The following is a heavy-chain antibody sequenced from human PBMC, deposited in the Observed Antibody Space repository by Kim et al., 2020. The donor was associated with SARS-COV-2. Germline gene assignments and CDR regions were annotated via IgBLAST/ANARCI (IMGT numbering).Heavy chain of an antibody. V-gene: IGHV1-58*02. CDR2: IVVGSGNT. CDR1: GFTFTSSA. CDR3: AADLPQQLVQPYYYYGMDV. D-gene: IGHD6-13*01. Sequence: SVKVSCKASGFTFTSSAMQWVRQARGQRLEWIGWIVVGSGNTNYAQKFQERVTITRDMSTSTAYMELSSLRSEDTAVYYCAADLPQQLVQPYYYYGMDVWGQGTTVTVSS. J-gene: IGHJ6*02.